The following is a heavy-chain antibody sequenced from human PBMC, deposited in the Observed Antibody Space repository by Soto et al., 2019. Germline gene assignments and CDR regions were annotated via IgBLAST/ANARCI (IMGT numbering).Heavy chain of an antibody. V-gene: IGHV1-46*01. CDR2: IEPSGGIT. D-gene: IGHD3-22*01. CDR3: ARDLIGHDNYETSVYYFDH. Sequence: QVQLSQFGAEVKKPGASVKVSCKASGYSFTNFHIHWVRQAPGQGLEWMGMIEPSGGITKDAQRVQGRITMTMDASTSIVYMVLISLTSEDTAVYYFARDLIGHDNYETSVYYFDHWGQGTLVTVSS. CDR1: GYSFTNFH. J-gene: IGHJ4*02.